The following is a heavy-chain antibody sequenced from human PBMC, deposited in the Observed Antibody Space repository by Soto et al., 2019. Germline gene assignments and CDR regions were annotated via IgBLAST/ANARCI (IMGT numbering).Heavy chain of an antibody. Sequence: EVQLVESGGGLVQPGGSLRLSCAASGFTVSNNYMRWVRQAPGTGLEWVSLIYIGGATYYADSVKGRFTISRDNSKNTLYLQMNSLRAEDTAVYYCARDGTYNWVGGQGILVTVSS. V-gene: IGHV3-66*01. D-gene: IGHD1-1*01. J-gene: IGHJ4*02. CDR2: IYIGGAT. CDR3: ARDGTYNWV. CDR1: GFTVSNNY.